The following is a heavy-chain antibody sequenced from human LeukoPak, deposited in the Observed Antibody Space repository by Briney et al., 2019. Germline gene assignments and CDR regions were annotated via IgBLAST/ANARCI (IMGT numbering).Heavy chain of an antibody. CDR3: ARVFDSGSQAYFYYMDV. D-gene: IGHD3-10*01. CDR2: IYSSGST. CDR1: GGSIRGYY. Sequence: SETLSLTCNVSGGSIRGYYWSWIRQPPGKGLEWIGCIYSSGSTNYNPSLKSRVTMSVDTSKNQFSLKVSSVTAADTAVYYCARVFDSGSQAYFYYMDVWGKGTTVTIFS. V-gene: IGHV4-59*01. J-gene: IGHJ6*03.